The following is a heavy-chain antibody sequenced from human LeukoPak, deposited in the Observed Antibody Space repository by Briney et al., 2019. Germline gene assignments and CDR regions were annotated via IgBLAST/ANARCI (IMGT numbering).Heavy chain of an antibody. J-gene: IGHJ4*02. V-gene: IGHV1-18*01. CDR2: ISAYNGNT. CDR3: ARLLFHTTGWYYFDY. Sequence: VASVKVSCKASGYTFTNYGINWVRQAPGQGLEWMGWISAYNGNTNYAQKLQGRVTMTTNTSASTAYMELRSLRSDDTAVYYCARLLFHTTGWYYFDYWGQGTLVTVSS. CDR1: GYTFTNYG. D-gene: IGHD6-19*01.